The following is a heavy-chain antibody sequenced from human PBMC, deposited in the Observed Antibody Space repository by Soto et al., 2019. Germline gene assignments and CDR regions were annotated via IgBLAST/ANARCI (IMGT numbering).Heavy chain of an antibody. V-gene: IGHV3-33*01. J-gene: IGHJ4*02. CDR2: IWYDGSNK. Sequence: GGSLRLSWAASGFTFSSYGMHWFRQAPCKWLEWVAVIWYDGSNKYYADSVKGRFTISRDNSKNTLYLQMNSLRAEDTAVYYCAREDYYYDSSGYYLLDYWGQGTLVTVSS. CDR3: AREDYYYDSSGYYLLDY. D-gene: IGHD3-22*01. CDR1: GFTFSSYG.